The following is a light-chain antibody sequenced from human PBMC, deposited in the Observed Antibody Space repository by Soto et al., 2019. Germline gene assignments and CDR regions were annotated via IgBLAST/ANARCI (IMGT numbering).Light chain of an antibody. J-gene: IGKJ4*01. CDR2: GSS. CDR3: HQYDSSPPT. CDR1: QSVSSSY. Sequence: EIVLTQSPGTLSLSPGERATLSCRASQSVSSSYLAWYQQKPGQAPRLLIYGSSSRTTVIPDRFSGSGSGTDFTLTISRLEPEDFAVYYCHQYDSSPPTFGGGTKVEIK. V-gene: IGKV3-20*01.